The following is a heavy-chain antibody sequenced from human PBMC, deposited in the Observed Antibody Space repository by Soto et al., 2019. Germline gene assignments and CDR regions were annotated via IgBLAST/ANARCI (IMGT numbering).Heavy chain of an antibody. Sequence: HGESLKISCKGSGYSFTSYWISWVRQMPGKGLEWMGRIDPSDSYTNYSPSFQGHVTISADKSISTAYLQWSSLKASDTAMYYCAGERWADSSVFRNYNGMDVWGQGATVTVSS. V-gene: IGHV5-10-1*01. CDR2: IDPSDSYT. CDR1: GYSFTSYW. D-gene: IGHD3-22*01. CDR3: AGERWADSSVFRNYNGMDV. J-gene: IGHJ6*02.